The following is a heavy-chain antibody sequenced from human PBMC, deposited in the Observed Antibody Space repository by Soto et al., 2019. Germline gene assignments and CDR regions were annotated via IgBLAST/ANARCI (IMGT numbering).Heavy chain of an antibody. J-gene: IGHJ5*02. CDR1: GFTFSSYS. CDR3: ARHPERIAEIGGFDP. Sequence: EVQLVESGGGLVQPGGSLRLSCAASGFTFSSYSMNWVRQAPGKGLESVSYISSSSSTIYYADSVKGRFTISRDNAKNSLYLQMNSLRAEDTAVYYCARHPERIAEIGGFDPWGQGTLVTVSS. D-gene: IGHD6-13*01. V-gene: IGHV3-48*01. CDR2: ISSSSSTI.